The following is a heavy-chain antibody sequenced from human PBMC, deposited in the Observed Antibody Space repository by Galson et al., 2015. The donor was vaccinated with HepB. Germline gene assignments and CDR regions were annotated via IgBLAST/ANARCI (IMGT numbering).Heavy chain of an antibody. D-gene: IGHD4-17*01. J-gene: IGHJ4*02. V-gene: IGHV3-11*06. CDR3: ARVADSDYGDHAHFDS. Sequence: PLRLSCAASGFTFSDYYMSWIRQAPGKGLEWLSYISSSTIYTNYADSVKGRFTISRDNVKNSMYLQMNSLRAEDTAVYYCARVADSDYGDHAHFDSWGLGTLFTVSS. CDR1: GFTFSDYY. CDR2: ISSSTIYT.